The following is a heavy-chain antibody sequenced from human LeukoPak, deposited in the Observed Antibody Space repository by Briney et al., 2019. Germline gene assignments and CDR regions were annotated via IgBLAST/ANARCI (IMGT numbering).Heavy chain of an antibody. D-gene: IGHD6-13*01. CDR1: GFTFSSYG. J-gene: IGHJ5*02. CDR3: ARDCSSSWLFWFDP. V-gene: IGHV3-30*02. CDR2: IRYDGSNK. Sequence: GGSLRLSCAASGFTFSSYGMHWVRQAPGKGLEWVAFIRYDGSNKYYADSVKGRFTISRDNSKNTLYLQMNSLRAEDTAVYYCARDCSSSWLFWFDPWGQGTLVTVSS.